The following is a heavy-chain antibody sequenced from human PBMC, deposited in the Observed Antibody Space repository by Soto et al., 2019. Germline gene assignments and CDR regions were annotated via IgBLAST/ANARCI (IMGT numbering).Heavy chain of an antibody. CDR2: IYNSGST. CDR1: GGSISSGDYY. J-gene: IGHJ4*02. V-gene: IGHV4-30-4*08. Sequence: SETLSLTCTVSGGSISSGDYYWSWIRQPPGNGLEWIGYIYNSGSTYYNPSLKSRVTISVDTSKNQFSLKLSSVTVADTAVYYCARGQVVAAQHWGQGTLVTVSS. D-gene: IGHD2-15*01. CDR3: ARGQVVAAQH.